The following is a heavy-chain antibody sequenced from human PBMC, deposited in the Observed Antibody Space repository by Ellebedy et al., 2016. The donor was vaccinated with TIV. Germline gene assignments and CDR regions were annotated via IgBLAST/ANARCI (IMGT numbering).Heavy chain of an antibody. V-gene: IGHV3-74*01. Sequence: GGSLRLXXAASGFTFSSYWMHWVRQAPGKGLEWVSRINSDGSSTSYADSVKGRFTISRDNSRNTLFVEMNSLRTEDTAVYYCVKDEGATRYYGMDVWGQGTRVTVSS. J-gene: IGHJ6*02. CDR3: VKDEGATRYYGMDV. D-gene: IGHD1-26*01. CDR2: INSDGSST. CDR1: GFTFSSYW.